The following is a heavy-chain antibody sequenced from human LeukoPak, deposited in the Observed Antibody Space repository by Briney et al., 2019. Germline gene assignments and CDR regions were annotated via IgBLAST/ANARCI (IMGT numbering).Heavy chain of an antibody. CDR1: GGSISSYY. Sequence: PSETLSLTCTVSGGSISSYYCSWIRQPPGKGLGWIGYIYGGGSTNYNPSLTSRVTISVDTSKNQFSLSLSSVTAADTAVYYCARQVGQMRFDSWGQGTLVTVSS. V-gene: IGHV4-59*08. D-gene: IGHD1-26*01. CDR3: ARQVGQMRFDS. J-gene: IGHJ5*01. CDR2: IYGGGST.